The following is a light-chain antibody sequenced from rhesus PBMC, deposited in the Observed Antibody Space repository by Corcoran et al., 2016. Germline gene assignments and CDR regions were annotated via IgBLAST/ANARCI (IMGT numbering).Light chain of an antibody. CDR1: QSLLDSEDGNTY. V-gene: IGKV2-104*02. J-gene: IGKJ4*01. CDR2: EVS. Sequence: DIVMTQTPLSLPVTPGEPASISCRSSQSLLDSEDGNTYLDWYLQKPGQSPQLLIYEVSNRASGVPDRSRCSGSDPDFTLKISRVEAEDVGVYYCMQALEFPLTFGGGTKVEIK. CDR3: MQALEFPLT.